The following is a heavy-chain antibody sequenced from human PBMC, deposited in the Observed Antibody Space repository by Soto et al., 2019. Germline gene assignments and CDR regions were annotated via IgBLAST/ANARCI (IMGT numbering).Heavy chain of an antibody. CDR2: VNWNGGST. J-gene: IGHJ4*02. D-gene: IGHD3-3*01. CDR3: ARVPRYDFWSGFDY. Sequence: EVQLVESGGGVVRPGGSLRLSCAASGFTFDDYGMSWVRQVPGKGLEWVSGVNWNGGSTGYVESVKGRFTISRDNAKNSLYLLMNSLRAEDTALYDCARVPRYDFWSGFDYWGQGTVVTVSS. CDR1: GFTFDDYG. V-gene: IGHV3-20*01.